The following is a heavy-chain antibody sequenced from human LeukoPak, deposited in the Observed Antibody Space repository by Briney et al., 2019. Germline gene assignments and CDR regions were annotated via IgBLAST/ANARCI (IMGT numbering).Heavy chain of an antibody. CDR1: GFTFNTYW. Sequence: GGSLRLSCAVSGFTFNTYWMTWVRQAPGRGLEWVANIKQFGSEEYYVDSVEGRFAISRDNAKNSLYLQMNSLRVEDTAVYYCVRGGSRIVGALDYWGQGTLVTVSS. CDR3: VRGGSRIVGALDY. D-gene: IGHD1-26*01. V-gene: IGHV3-7*01. J-gene: IGHJ4*02. CDR2: IKQFGSEE.